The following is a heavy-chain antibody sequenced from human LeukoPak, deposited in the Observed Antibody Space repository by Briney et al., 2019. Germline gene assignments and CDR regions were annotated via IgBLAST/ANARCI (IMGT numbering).Heavy chain of an antibody. J-gene: IGHJ4*02. Sequence: SETLSLTCAVYGGSFSDYYWSWIRQSPGKGLEWIGEINHSGSTNYNPSLKSRVTISVDTSKNQFSLKLSSVTAADTAVYYCARRSSGWTRSFVYWGQGTLVTVSS. CDR3: ARRSSGWTRSFVY. CDR1: GGSFSDYY. CDR2: INHSGST. V-gene: IGHV4-34*01. D-gene: IGHD6-19*01.